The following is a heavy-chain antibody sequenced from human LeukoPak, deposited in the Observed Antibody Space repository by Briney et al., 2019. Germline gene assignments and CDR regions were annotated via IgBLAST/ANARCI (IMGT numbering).Heavy chain of an antibody. V-gene: IGHV4-30-2*05. CDR1: GGSISSGGYS. D-gene: IGHD4-17*01. CDR3: ARSPTVTNLEY. CDR2: IYHSGST. Sequence: SETLSLTRAVSGGSISSGGYSWSWIRQPPGKGLEWDGYIYHSGSTYYNPSLKSRVTISVDTSKNQFSLKLSSVTAADTAVYYCARSPTVTNLEYWGQGTLVTVSS. J-gene: IGHJ4*02.